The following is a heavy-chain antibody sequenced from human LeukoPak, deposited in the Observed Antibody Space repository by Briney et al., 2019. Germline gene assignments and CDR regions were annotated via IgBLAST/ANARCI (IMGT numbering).Heavy chain of an antibody. V-gene: IGHV4-34*01. Sequence: SETLSLTCAVYGGSFSGYYWSWIRQPPGKGLEWIGEINHSGSTNYNPSLKSRVTISVDTSKTQFSLKLSSVTAADTAVYYCARGTLYYYYYGMDVWGQGTTVTVSS. CDR2: INHSGST. D-gene: IGHD2-15*01. CDR3: ARGTLYYYYYGMDV. J-gene: IGHJ6*02. CDR1: GGSFSGYY.